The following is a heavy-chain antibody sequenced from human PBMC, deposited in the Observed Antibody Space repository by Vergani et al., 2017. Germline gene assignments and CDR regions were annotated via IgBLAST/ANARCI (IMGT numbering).Heavy chain of an antibody. CDR3: AKDFGVRWFDP. Sequence: VQLLESGGGLVQPGGSLRLSCAASGFTFSSYGMHWVRQAPGKGLEWVAVISYDGSNKYYADSVKGRFTISRDNSKNTLYLQMNSLRAEDTAVYYCAKDFGVRWFDPWGQGTLVTVSS. CDR2: ISYDGSNK. V-gene: IGHV3-30*18. D-gene: IGHD3-3*01. CDR1: GFTFSSYG. J-gene: IGHJ5*02.